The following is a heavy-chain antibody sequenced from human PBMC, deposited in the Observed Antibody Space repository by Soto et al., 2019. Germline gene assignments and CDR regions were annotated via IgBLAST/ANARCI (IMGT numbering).Heavy chain of an antibody. CDR2: ISAYNGNT. Sequence: EASVKVSCKASGYTFTSYGISWVRQAPGQGLEWMGWISAYNGNTNYAQKLQGRVTMTTDTSTSTAYMELRSLRSDDTAVYYCARDHAGLRYFDWPKDRMGYYYGMDVWGQGTTVTVSS. CDR3: ARDHAGLRYFDWPKDRMGYYYGMDV. D-gene: IGHD3-9*01. CDR1: GYTFTSYG. V-gene: IGHV1-18*01. J-gene: IGHJ6*02.